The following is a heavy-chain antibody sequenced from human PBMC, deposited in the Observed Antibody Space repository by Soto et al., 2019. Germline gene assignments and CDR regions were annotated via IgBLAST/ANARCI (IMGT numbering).Heavy chain of an antibody. CDR3: ARGWRGYCSGGSCYPYFSLDY. V-gene: IGHV1-18*01. Sequence: ASVKVSCKASGYTFTSYGISWVRQAPGQGLEWMGWISAYNGNTNYAQKLQGRVTMTTDTSTSTAYMELRSLRSDDTAVYYCARGWRGYCSGGSCYPYFSLDYWGQGTLVTVS. D-gene: IGHD2-15*01. CDR1: GYTFTSYG. J-gene: IGHJ4*02. CDR2: ISAYNGNT.